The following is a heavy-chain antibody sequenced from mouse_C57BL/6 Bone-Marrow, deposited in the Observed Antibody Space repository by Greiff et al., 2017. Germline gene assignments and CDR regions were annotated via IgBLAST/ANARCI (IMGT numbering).Heavy chain of an antibody. CDR3: ARGGILSD. V-gene: IGHV1-19*01. CDR1: GYTFTDYY. CDR2: INPYNGGT. J-gene: IGHJ2*01. Sequence: VQLQQSGPVLVKPGASVKMSCKASGYTFTDYYMNWVKQSHGKSLEWIGVINPYNGGTSYNQKFKGKATLTVDKYSSTAYMELNSLTSEDSAVYYWARGGILSDWGQGTTLTVSS.